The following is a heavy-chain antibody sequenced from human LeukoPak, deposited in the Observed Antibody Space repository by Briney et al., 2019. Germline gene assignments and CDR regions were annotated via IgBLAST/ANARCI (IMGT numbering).Heavy chain of an antibody. CDR1: GFTFSSYW. Sequence: GGSLRLSCAASGFTFSSYWMHWVRQAPGKGLVWVSRINSDGITTNYADSVKGQFTISRDNAKNTLYLQMNSLRADDTAVYYCARTPYCSSTTCEDFDYWGQGTLVTVSS. V-gene: IGHV3-74*01. J-gene: IGHJ4*02. CDR2: INSDGITT. CDR3: ARTPYCSSTTCEDFDY. D-gene: IGHD2-2*01.